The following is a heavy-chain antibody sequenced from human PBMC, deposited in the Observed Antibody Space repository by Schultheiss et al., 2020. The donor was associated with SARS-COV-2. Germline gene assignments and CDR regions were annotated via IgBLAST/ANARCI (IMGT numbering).Heavy chain of an antibody. D-gene: IGHD3-16*02. CDR1: GFTFTNSW. CDR2: IDPTDSYT. J-gene: IGHJ4*02. V-gene: IGHV5-10-1*01. Sequence: GESLKISCQGSGFTFTNSWISWVRQMPGKGLEWMGRIDPTDSYTNYSPSLQGHVTISVDKSLSTAYLQWSSLKASDTAIYYCARHLAAGSYHFAQWGQGTLVTVSS. CDR3: ARHLAAGSYHFAQ.